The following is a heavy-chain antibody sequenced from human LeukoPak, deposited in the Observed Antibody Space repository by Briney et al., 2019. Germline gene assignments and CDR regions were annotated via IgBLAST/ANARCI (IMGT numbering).Heavy chain of an antibody. V-gene: IGHV3-74*01. J-gene: IGHJ4*02. CDR1: GFTFSDYC. Sequence: GGSLRLSGAASGFTFSDYCMHWVRQAPGKGLVWVSRINSDGSGTNYPDSVKGRFTMSRDNAKNTLYLQMNSLRAEDTAVYYCARGGARIGEYTYGFDYWGQGALVTVSS. CDR3: ARGGARIGEYTYGFDY. CDR2: INSDGSGT. D-gene: IGHD5-18*01.